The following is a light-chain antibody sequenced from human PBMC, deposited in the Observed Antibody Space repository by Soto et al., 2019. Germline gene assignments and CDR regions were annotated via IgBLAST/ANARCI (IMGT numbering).Light chain of an antibody. V-gene: IGKV3-11*01. CDR3: QQRSNWSLT. CDR1: QSVSSC. CDR2: DAS. J-gene: IGKJ4*01. Sequence: EIVLTQSPATLSLSPGERATLSCRASQSVSSCLAWYQQKPGQAPGLLIYDASNRATGIPARFSGSGSGTDFTLTISSLEPEDFAVYYCQQRSNWSLTFGGGTKVEIK.